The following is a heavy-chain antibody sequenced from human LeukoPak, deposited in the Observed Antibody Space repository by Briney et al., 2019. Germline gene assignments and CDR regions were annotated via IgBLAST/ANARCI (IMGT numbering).Heavy chain of an antibody. Sequence: GGSLRLSCAASGTTFSNYWMHWVRQAPGKGLEWVSRINSDGSRITYADSVKGRFTISRDNAKNTLYLQMNSLRVEDTAVYYCASSPVITRDWGQGTLVTVSS. D-gene: IGHD3-22*01. CDR3: ASSPVITRD. J-gene: IGHJ4*02. V-gene: IGHV3-74*01. CDR2: INSDGSRI. CDR1: GTTFSNYW.